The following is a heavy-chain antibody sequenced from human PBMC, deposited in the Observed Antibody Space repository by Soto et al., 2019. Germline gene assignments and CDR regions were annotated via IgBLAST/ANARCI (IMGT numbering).Heavy chain of an antibody. CDR2: ISGGGGSS. V-gene: IGHV3-23*01. D-gene: IGHD2-15*01. CDR1: GFTFSNYA. CDR3: AHGSGVDCHLVFFY. Sequence: EVQLLESGGGLVQPVGSLRLSCAASGFTFSNYAMSWVRRAPGKGLEWVSGISGGGGSSYYADSVKGRFTISRDNSKNTVYQQMTSLSAQDTAAYYCAHGSGVDCHLVFFYWGQGNLVIVSS. J-gene: IGHJ4*02.